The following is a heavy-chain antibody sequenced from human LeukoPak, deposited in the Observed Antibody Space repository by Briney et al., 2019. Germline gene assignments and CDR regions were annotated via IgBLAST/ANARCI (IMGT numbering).Heavy chain of an antibody. CDR2: ISGSGGST. CDR3: AIAAAGTKVDFHH. J-gene: IGHJ1*01. CDR1: RFTFSSYA. Sequence: PGGSLRLSCAASRFTFSSYAMSWVRQAPGKGLEWVSAISGSGGSTYYADSVKGRFTISRDNAKNTLYLQMNGLRAEDTAVYYCAIAAAGTKVDFHHWGQGTLVTVSS. V-gene: IGHV3-23*01. D-gene: IGHD6-13*01.